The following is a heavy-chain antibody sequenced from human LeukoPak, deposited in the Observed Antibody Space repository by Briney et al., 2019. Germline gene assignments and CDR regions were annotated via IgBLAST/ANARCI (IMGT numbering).Heavy chain of an antibody. Sequence: ASVKVSCKASGYTFTSYYMHWVRQAPGQGLEWMGIINPSGGSTSYAQKFQGRVTMTRDMSTSTVYMELSSLRSEDTAVYYCARSIAAAGKDYNWFDPWGQGNLVTVSS. CDR1: GYTFTSYY. D-gene: IGHD6-13*01. CDR3: ARSIAAAGKDYNWFDP. J-gene: IGHJ5*02. CDR2: INPSGGST. V-gene: IGHV1-46*01.